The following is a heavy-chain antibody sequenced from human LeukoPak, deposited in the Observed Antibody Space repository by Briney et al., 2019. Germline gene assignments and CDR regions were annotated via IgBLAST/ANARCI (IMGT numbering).Heavy chain of an antibody. J-gene: IGHJ6*02. Sequence: RASVKVSCKASGYTFTSYGISWVRHAPGQGLEWMGWISAYNGNTNYAQKLQGRVTMTTDTSTSTAYMELRSLRSDDTAVYYCAIIAVAALGSYGMDVWGQGTTVTVSS. D-gene: IGHD6-19*01. CDR1: GYTFTSYG. V-gene: IGHV1-18*01. CDR2: ISAYNGNT. CDR3: AIIAVAALGSYGMDV.